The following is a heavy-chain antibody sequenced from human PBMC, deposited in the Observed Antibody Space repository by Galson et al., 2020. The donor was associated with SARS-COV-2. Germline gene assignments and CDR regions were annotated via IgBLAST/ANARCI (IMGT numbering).Heavy chain of an antibody. CDR1: GFIFTAFW. CDR2: ITSDGGDT. CDR3: TRVYYGSGSSLEV. Sequence: GGSLRLSCNASGFIFTAFWMHWVRQTPGKGLVWVARITSDGGDTRYADSVRGRFTVSRDNAKNTLYLQMTSLRAEDTAVYYCTRVYYGSGSSLEVWGQGTMVTVSS. V-gene: IGHV3-74*01. D-gene: IGHD3-10*01. J-gene: IGHJ6*02.